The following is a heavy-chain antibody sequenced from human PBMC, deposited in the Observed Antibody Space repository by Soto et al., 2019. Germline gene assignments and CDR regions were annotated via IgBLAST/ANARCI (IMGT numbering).Heavy chain of an antibody. Sequence: QVHLVQSGAEVTKPGASVKVSCKASGYTFMSYEINWVRQATGQGLEWMGWLKPNSGHTGYAQKFPCRVAMTRDTSISTAYMELSGLRSEDTAVYYCARYLSDSANFDYWGQGTLVTVSS. CDR1: GYTFMSYE. CDR2: LKPNSGHT. J-gene: IGHJ4*02. CDR3: ARYLSDSANFDY. V-gene: IGHV1-8*01.